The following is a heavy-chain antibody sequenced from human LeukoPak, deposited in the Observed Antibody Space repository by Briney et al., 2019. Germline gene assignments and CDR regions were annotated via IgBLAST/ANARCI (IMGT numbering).Heavy chain of an antibody. CDR1: GFTFSRYA. D-gene: IGHD3-3*01. CDR2: ISYDGTNK. J-gene: IGHJ4*02. V-gene: IGHV3-30-3*01. CDR3: ARAERNAGVFDY. Sequence: GRSLRLSCVASGFTFSRYAMHWVRRAPGKGLEGVAFISYDGTNKYYADSVKGRFTISRDNSRNTLFLQVNSLRAEDTAVYYCARAERNAGVFDYWGQGTLVTVSS.